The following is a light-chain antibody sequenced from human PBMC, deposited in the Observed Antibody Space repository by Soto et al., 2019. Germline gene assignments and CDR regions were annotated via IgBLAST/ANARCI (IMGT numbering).Light chain of an antibody. CDR3: QHYNSYSEA. Sequence: DIHMTQSRSTLSASVVDLVTITCRASQTISSWLAWYQQKPGKAPKLLIYKASTLKSGVPSRFSGSGSGTEFTLTISSLQPDDFATYYCQHYNSYSEAFGQGTKVDI. CDR1: QTISSW. V-gene: IGKV1-5*03. J-gene: IGKJ1*01. CDR2: KAS.